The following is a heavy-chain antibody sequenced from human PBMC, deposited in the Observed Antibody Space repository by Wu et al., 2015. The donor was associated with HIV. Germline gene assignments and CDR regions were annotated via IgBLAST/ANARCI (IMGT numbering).Heavy chain of an antibody. CDR2: IIPIFGTA. D-gene: IGHD6-13*01. V-gene: IGHV1-69*13. Sequence: QVQLVQSGAEVKKPGASVKVSCKASGYTFTSYAISWVRQAPGQGLEWMGRIIPIFGTANYAQKFQGRVTITADESTSTAYMELSSLRSEDTAVYYCARTIAAAGTGYYYYGMDVVGPRDHGHRLL. CDR1: GYTFTSYA. CDR3: ARTIAAAGTGYYYYGMDV. J-gene: IGHJ6*02.